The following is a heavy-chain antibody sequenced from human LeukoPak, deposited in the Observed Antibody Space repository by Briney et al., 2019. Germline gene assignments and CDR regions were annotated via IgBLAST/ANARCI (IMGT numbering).Heavy chain of an antibody. Sequence: SETLSLTCAVYGGSFSGYYWSWIRQPPGKGLEWIGYIYYSGSTYYNPSLKSRVTISVDTSKNQFSLKLSSVTAADTAVYYCARGSGYDDYWGQGTLVTVSS. CDR2: IYYSGST. CDR1: GGSFSGYY. V-gene: IGHV4-30-4*01. D-gene: IGHD5-12*01. J-gene: IGHJ4*02. CDR3: ARGSGYDDY.